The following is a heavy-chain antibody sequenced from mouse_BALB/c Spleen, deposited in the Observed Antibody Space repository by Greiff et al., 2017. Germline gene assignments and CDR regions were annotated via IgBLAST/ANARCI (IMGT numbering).Heavy chain of an antibody. CDR3: TRSWGSTMITTRDYAMDY. CDR1: GYTFTSYW. V-gene: IGHV1-5*01. Sequence: EVQLQQSGTVLARPGASVKMSCKASGYTFTSYWMHWVKQRPGQGLEWIGAIYPGNSDTSYNQKFKGKAKLTAVTSTSTAYMELSSLTNEDSAVYYCTRSWGSTMITTRDYAMDYWGQGTSVTVSS. CDR2: IYPGNSDT. J-gene: IGHJ4*01. D-gene: IGHD2-4*01.